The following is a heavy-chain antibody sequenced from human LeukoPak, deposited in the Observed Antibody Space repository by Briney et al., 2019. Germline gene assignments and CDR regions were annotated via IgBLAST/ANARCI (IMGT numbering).Heavy chain of an antibody. CDR1: GFTFDDYG. V-gene: IGHV3-20*04. D-gene: IGHD6-6*01. Sequence: PGGSLRLSCAASGFTFDDYGMSWVRQAPGKGLEWVSGINWNGGSTGYADSVKGRFTISRDNAENSVYLQMNSLRADDTAVYYCARDDPSMIAALHYWGQGTLVTVSS. CDR2: INWNGGST. J-gene: IGHJ4*02. CDR3: ARDDPSMIAALHY.